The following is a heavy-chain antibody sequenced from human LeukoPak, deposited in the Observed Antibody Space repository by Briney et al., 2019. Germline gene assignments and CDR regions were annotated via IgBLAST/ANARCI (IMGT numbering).Heavy chain of an antibody. CDR1: GYNFTNYG. V-gene: IGHV1-18*01. Sequence: GASVKLSCKASGYNFTNYGISWVRQAPGQGLEWVGWISAYSGDTNYAQKLQGRLTTTTDTSPGTAYLELRSLTSADTAVYYCARAPSFGDYGGDYWGQGTLVTVSS. J-gene: IGHJ4*02. CDR2: ISAYSGDT. D-gene: IGHD4-17*01. CDR3: ARAPSFGDYGGDY.